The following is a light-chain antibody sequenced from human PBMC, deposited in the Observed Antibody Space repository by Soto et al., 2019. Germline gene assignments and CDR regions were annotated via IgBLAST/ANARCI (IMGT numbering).Light chain of an antibody. Sequence: EVVLTQSPGTLSLSPGERATLSCRASQSVDSSTLAWYQQKPGQAPRLLISGASKRATGTPDRFSGSGSGTDFSLTISRLEPEDFAVYYCQHFDDSLTFCGGTKVEIK. V-gene: IGKV3-20*01. CDR1: QSVDSST. CDR2: GAS. CDR3: QHFDDSLT. J-gene: IGKJ4*01.